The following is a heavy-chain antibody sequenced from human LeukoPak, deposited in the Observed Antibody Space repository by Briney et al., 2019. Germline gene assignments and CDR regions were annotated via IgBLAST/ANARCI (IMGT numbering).Heavy chain of an antibody. D-gene: IGHD6-19*01. CDR1: GFTFSSYW. J-gene: IGHJ4*02. CDR2: IREDGSEK. CDR3: ARPILNGWYDY. Sequence: HPGGSLRLSCAASGFTFSSYWMSWVRQAPGKGLEWVANIREDGSEKYYVDSVKGRFTISRDNAKNSLFLQMDSLRAEDTAVYHCARPILNGWYDYWGQGTLVTVSS. V-gene: IGHV3-7*01.